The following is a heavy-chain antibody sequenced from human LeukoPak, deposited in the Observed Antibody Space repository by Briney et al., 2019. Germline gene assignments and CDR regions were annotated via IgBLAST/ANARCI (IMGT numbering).Heavy chain of an antibody. Sequence: PSETLTLTCTVSAGSISSYYWSWIRQAPGKGLEWIGYMYYSGSTNYNPSLKSRVTISVDTSKNQFSLKLSSVTAADPAVYYCARNIVGATIGWFDPWGQGTLVTVSS. CDR2: MYYSGST. V-gene: IGHV4-59*08. CDR3: ARNIVGATIGWFDP. J-gene: IGHJ5*02. D-gene: IGHD1-26*01. CDR1: AGSISSYY.